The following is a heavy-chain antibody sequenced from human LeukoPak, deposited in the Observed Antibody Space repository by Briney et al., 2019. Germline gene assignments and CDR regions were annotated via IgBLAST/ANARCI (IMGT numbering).Heavy chain of an antibody. V-gene: IGHV4-59*08. J-gene: IGHJ3*02. CDR2: ISYSGST. Sequence: SESLSLTCILSGDSLSRHYWSWLRQPPGKGVEWIGYISYSGSTRYNPSFQSRVTRSMEMSKTPYSLKLTSVTAANTAVYYCTRLLNNDNAGHPGTFDIWGPGTMVTVSS. CDR1: GDSLSRHY. D-gene: IGHD3-22*01. CDR3: TRLLNNDNAGHPGTFDI.